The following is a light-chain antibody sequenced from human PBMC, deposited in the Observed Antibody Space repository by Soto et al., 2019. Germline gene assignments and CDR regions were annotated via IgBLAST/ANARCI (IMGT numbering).Light chain of an antibody. Sequence: EIVLTQSPGTLSLCPGERATLSCRASQSVSSIYLAWYQQKPGQTPRLLIYGASNRATGIPDRFSGSGSGTDFTLTISRLEPEDFAVYYCQQYGSPLTFGGGTKVDI. V-gene: IGKV3-20*01. CDR3: QQYGSPLT. J-gene: IGKJ4*01. CDR2: GAS. CDR1: QSVSSIY.